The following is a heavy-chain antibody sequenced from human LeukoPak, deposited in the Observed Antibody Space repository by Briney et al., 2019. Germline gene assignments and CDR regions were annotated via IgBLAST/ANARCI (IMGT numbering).Heavy chain of an antibody. CDR1: GGSFSGYY. CDR3: ARVVPAALKYYYYYYYMDV. V-gene: IGHV4-34*01. D-gene: IGHD2-2*01. J-gene: IGHJ6*03. CDR2: INHSGST. Sequence: SETLSLTCAVYGGSFSGYYWSWIRQPPGKGLEWIGEINHSGSTNYNPSLKSRVTISVDTSKNQFSLKLSSVTAADTAVYYCARVVPAALKYYYYYYYMDVWGKGTRVTVSS.